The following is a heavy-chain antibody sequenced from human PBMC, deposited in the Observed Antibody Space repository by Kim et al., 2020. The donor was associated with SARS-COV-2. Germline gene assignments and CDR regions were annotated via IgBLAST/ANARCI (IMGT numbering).Heavy chain of an antibody. J-gene: IGHJ5*02. V-gene: IGHV3-49*02. D-gene: IGHD3-10*01. CDR3: TRMYYYGSGYSP. Sequence: EYAASVKGRFTISRDDSKSIAYLQMNSLKTEDTAVYYCTRMYYYGSGYSPWGQGTLVTVSS.